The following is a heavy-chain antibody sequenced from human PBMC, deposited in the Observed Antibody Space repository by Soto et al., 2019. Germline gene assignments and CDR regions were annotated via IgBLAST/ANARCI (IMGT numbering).Heavy chain of an antibody. CDR2: IKPDGSKT. J-gene: IGHJ4*02. D-gene: IGHD3-10*01. Sequence: GALSLSCAASGFTFSGYWRSWVRQAPGKGLEWVANIKPDGSKTNYVDSVKGRFTISRDNAKSSPYLQVNSLRAEDSAVYYCARDPVRGDGYTLDYWGQGALVTVSS. V-gene: IGHV3-7*01. CDR1: GFTFSGYW. CDR3: ARDPVRGDGYTLDY.